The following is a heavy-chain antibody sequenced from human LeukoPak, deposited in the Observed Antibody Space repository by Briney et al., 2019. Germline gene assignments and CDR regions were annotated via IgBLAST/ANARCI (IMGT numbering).Heavy chain of an antibody. CDR1: GFTFSSYS. V-gene: IGHV3-21*01. D-gene: IGHD3-3*01. Sequence: GGSLRLSCAASGFTFSSYSMNWVRQAPGKGLEWVSSISSSSSYIYYVDSVKGRFTISRDNAKNSLYLQMNSLRAEDTAVYYCARGRNYDFWSGYYLEYYFDYWGQGTLVTVSS. J-gene: IGHJ4*02. CDR2: ISSSSSYI. CDR3: ARGRNYDFWSGYYLEYYFDY.